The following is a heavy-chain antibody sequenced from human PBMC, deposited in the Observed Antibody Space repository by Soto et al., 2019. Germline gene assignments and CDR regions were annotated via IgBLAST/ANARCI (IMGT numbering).Heavy chain of an antibody. Sequence: QVQLQESGPGLVEPSGTLSLICAVSGDSLSSRHWWSWVRQAPGEGLQWIGECYHIGFTNYNPSLKGRVFISADTTKKQFSLEVNSVTAADTAIYFCANNGVGKGFDYWGQGILVTVSS. CDR2: CYHIGFT. CDR3: ANNGVGKGFDY. J-gene: IGHJ4*02. D-gene: IGHD3-10*01. V-gene: IGHV4-4*02. CDR1: GDSLSSRHW.